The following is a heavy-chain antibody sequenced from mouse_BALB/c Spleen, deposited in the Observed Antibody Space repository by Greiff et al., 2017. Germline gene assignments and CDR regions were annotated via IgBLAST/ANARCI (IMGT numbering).Heavy chain of an antibody. D-gene: IGHD2-4*01. CDR1: GFTFSSFG. Sequence: EVQLVESGRGLVQPGGSRKLSCAASGFTFSSFGMHWVRQAPEKGLEWVAYISSGSSTIYYPDTVTGRFTISRDNAKNTLYLEMSSLRSEDTAMYYCARVGGDYDRGGYFDYWGQGTTLTVSS. V-gene: IGHV5-17*02. CDR3: ARVGGDYDRGGYFDY. J-gene: IGHJ2*01. CDR2: ISSGSSTI.